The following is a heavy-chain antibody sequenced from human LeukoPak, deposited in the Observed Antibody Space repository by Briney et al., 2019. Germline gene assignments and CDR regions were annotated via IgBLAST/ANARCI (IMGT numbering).Heavy chain of an antibody. CDR2: IYYSGST. D-gene: IGHD2-15*01. CDR3: ARQPAYCSGGSCYGWFDP. V-gene: IGHV4-30-4*01. J-gene: IGHJ5*02. Sequence: PSQTLSLTCTVSVGSISSGDYYWSWIRQPPGKGLEWLGYIYYSGSTYYNPSLKSRVTISVDTSKNQFSLKLSSGTAADTAVYYCARQPAYCSGGSCYGWFDPWGQGTLDTVSS. CDR1: VGSISSGDYY.